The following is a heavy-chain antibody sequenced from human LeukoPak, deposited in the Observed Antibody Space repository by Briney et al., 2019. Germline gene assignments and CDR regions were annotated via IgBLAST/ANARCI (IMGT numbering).Heavy chain of an antibody. CDR1: GVTFSSYA. V-gene: IGHV3-21*01. CDR2: ISSSSSYI. D-gene: IGHD4-17*01. J-gene: IGHJ4*02. CDR3: AREFTVTTGGIRIYYFDY. Sequence: GGSLRLSCAASGVTFSSYAMSWVRQAPGKGLEWVSSISSSSSYIYYADSAKGRFTISRDNAKNSLYLQMNSLRAEDTAVYYCAREFTVTTGGIRIYYFDYWGQGTLVTVSS.